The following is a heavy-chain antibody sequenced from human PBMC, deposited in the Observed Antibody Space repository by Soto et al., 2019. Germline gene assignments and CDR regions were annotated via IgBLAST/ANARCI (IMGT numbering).Heavy chain of an antibody. D-gene: IGHD3-10*01. CDR2: IYYSGST. Sequence: PSETLSLTCTVSGGSISSYYWSWIRQPPGKGLEWIGYIYYSGSTNYNPSLKSRVTISVDTSKNQFSLKLSSVTAADTAVYYCVTGSYPRTFDYWGQGTLVTVSS. CDR1: GGSISSYY. V-gene: IGHV4-59*01. CDR3: VTGSYPRTFDY. J-gene: IGHJ4*02.